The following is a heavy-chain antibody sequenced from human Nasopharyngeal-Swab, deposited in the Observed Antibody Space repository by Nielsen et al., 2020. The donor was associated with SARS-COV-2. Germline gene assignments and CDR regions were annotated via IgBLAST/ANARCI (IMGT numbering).Heavy chain of an antibody. D-gene: IGHD2-2*01. Sequence: GESLKISCAASGFTFSNAWMSWVRQAPGKGLEWVGRIKSKTDGGTTDYAAPLKGRFTISRDDSKNTLYLQMNSLKTEDTAVYYCTTDLPGYCSSTSCYGYFDYWGQGTLVTVSS. V-gene: IGHV3-15*01. CDR3: TTDLPGYCSSTSCYGYFDY. CDR1: GFTFSNAW. J-gene: IGHJ4*02. CDR2: IKSKTDGGTT.